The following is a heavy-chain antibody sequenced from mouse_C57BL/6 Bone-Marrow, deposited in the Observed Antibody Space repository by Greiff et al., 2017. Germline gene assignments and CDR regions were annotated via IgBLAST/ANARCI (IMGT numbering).Heavy chain of an antibody. V-gene: IGHV1-69*01. Sequence: QVQLQQPGAELVMPGASVKLSCKASGYTFTSYWMHWVKQRPGQGLEWIGEIDPSDSYTNYNQKFKGKSTLTVDKSSSTAYMQLSSLTSEDAAVYYCARGGGNYGFDYWGQGTTLTGSA. CDR3: ARGGGNYGFDY. J-gene: IGHJ2*01. CDR2: IDPSDSYT. CDR1: GYTFTSYW. D-gene: IGHD2-1*01.